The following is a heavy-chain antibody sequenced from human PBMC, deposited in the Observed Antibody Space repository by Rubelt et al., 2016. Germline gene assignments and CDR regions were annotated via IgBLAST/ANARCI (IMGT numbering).Heavy chain of an antibody. Sequence: QVQLVQSGAEVKKPGASVKVSCKASGYTFTDYYVHWVRQAPGQGLEWMGRINPNSGGTDYARKFQGRVTRTRDTSISTAYMELSGLQSDDTAVYYCARRLGISGLDYWGQGTLVTVSS. CDR3: ARRLGISGLDY. CDR2: INPNSGGT. CDR1: GYTFTDYY. J-gene: IGHJ4*02. V-gene: IGHV1-2*06. D-gene: IGHD7-27*01.